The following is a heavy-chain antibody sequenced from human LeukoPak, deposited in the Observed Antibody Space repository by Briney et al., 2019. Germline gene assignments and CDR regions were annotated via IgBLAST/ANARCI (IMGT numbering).Heavy chain of an antibody. CDR3: ARRVLSTVVTPSPKGRYYFDY. CDR1: GGTFSSYA. J-gene: IGHJ4*01. CDR2: IIPIFGTA. D-gene: IGHD4-23*01. V-gene: IGHV1-69*13. Sequence: SVKVSCKASGGTFSSYAISWVRQAPGQGLEWMGGIIPIFGTANYAQKFQGRVTITADESTSTAYMELSSLRSEDTAVYYCARRVLSTVVTPSPKGRYYFDYWGHGTLVTVSS.